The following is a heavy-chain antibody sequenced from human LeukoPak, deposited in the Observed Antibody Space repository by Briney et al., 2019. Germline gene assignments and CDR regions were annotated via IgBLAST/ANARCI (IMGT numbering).Heavy chain of an antibody. CDR2: INPNSGGT. CDR3: ARDASDIVATISEMGNWFDP. Sequence: GASVKVSCKASGYTFTGYYMHWVRQAPGQGLEWMGWINPNSGGTNYAQKFQGRVTMTRDTSISTAYMELSRLRSDDTAVYYCARDASDIVATISEMGNWFDPWGQGTLVTVSS. V-gene: IGHV1-2*02. D-gene: IGHD5-12*01. J-gene: IGHJ5*02. CDR1: GYTFTGYY.